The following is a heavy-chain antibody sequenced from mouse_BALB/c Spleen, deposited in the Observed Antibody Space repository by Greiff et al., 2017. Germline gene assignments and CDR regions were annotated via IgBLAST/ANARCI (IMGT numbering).Heavy chain of an antibody. Sequence: VQLQQSGAELVRPGTSVTVSCKASGYAFTNYLIEWVKQRPGQGLEWIGVINPGSGGTNYNEKFKGKATLTADKSSSTAYMQLSSLTSDDSAVYFCARARDYWGQGTTLTVSS. CDR1: GYAFTNYL. CDR2: INPGSGGT. J-gene: IGHJ2*01. CDR3: ARARDY. V-gene: IGHV1-54*01.